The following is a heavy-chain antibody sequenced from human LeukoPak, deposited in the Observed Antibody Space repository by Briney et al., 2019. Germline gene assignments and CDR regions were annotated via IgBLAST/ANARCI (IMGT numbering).Heavy chain of an antibody. D-gene: IGHD2-15*01. CDR1: GGSISSSSYY. V-gene: IGHV4-39*01. J-gene: IGHJ4*02. CDR2: IYYSGST. CDR3: AKWGCSGVNCYPFAY. Sequence: SETLSLTCTVSGGSISSSSYYWGWLRQPPGKGLEWIGSIYYSGSTYYNPSLKSQVSISIDASKNQFALRLTSVTAADTAVYYCAKWGCSGVNCYPFAYWGQGTLVTVSS.